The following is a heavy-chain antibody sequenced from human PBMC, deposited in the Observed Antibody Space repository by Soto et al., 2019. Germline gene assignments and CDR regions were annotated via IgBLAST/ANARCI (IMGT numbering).Heavy chain of an antibody. V-gene: IGHV3-72*01. CDR1: GFTFSDHF. D-gene: IGHD4-17*01. CDR2: STNKADSYRP. CDR3: PLRGVTDS. Sequence: EVQLVESGGGLVQPGGSLRLSCAASGFTFSDHFMDWVRQAPGQGLEWIGRSTNKADSYRPIYIASVKGRFTISRDESPNSPYPHMNSLKTEDTAMYYGPLRGVTDSVGQGNVVSVSS. J-gene: IGHJ5*01.